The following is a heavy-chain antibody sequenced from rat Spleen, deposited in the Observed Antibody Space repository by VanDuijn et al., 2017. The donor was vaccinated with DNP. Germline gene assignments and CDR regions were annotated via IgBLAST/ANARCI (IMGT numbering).Heavy chain of an antibody. CDR1: GFTFSDYY. CDR2: IRYDGYST. J-gene: IGHJ2*01. V-gene: IGHV5-22*01. Sequence: EVQLVASGGGFVQPGGSLKLSCAASGFTFSDYYMAWVRQTPTKGLEWVAYIRYDGYSTYFGDSVKGRFTISRDNARNTLYLQMNSLRSEDMATYYCARHVLPLRVWDYWGQGVMVTVSS. CDR3: ARHVLPLRVWDY. D-gene: IGHD1-11*01.